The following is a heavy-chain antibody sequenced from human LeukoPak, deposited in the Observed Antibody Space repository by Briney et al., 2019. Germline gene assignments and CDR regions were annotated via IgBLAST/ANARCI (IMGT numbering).Heavy chain of an antibody. D-gene: IGHD1-7*01. CDR2: IYHSGST. CDR1: GYSISSGYY. V-gene: IGHV4-38-2*02. CDR3: ARADIKLELSTYFDY. Sequence: SETLSLTCTVSGYSISSGYYWGWIRQPPGKGLEWIGSIYHSGSTYYNPSLKSRVTISVDTSKNQFSLKLSSVTAADTAVYYCARADIKLELSTYFDYWGQGTLVTVSS. J-gene: IGHJ4*02.